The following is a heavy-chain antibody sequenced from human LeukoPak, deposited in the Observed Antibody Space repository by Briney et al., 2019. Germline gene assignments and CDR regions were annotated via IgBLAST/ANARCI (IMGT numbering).Heavy chain of an antibody. V-gene: IGHV3-23*01. D-gene: IGHD4-11*01. Sequence: GGSLRLSCAASGFSFSNYAMSWVRQALGKGLGWVSAITGSGTATYYADSVKGRFTISRDNSKNTVYLQMNSLRAEDTAVYYCAKDRTTTGLLLAGLIDYWGQGTLVTVSS. J-gene: IGHJ4*02. CDR3: AKDRTTTGLLLAGLIDY. CDR1: GFSFSNYA. CDR2: ITGSGTAT.